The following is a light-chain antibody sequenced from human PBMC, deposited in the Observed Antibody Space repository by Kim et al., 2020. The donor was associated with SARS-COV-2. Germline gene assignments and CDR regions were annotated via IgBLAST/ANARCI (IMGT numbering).Light chain of an antibody. Sequence: RRTATLTCTGNSNIVGNQGAAWLQQNQGHPPKLLSYRNNNRPSGITERFSASRSGNTASLTITGLQPEDEADYYCSALDSSLSAWVFGGGTQLTVL. CDR1: SNIVGNQG. CDR2: RNN. CDR3: SALDSSLSAWV. V-gene: IGLV10-54*02. J-gene: IGLJ3*02.